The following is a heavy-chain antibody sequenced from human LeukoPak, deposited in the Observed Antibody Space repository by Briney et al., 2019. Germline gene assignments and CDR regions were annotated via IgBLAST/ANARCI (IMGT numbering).Heavy chain of an antibody. Sequence: SETLSLTCTVSGGSISSGGYYWSWIRQHPGKGLEWIGYIYYSGSTYYNPSLKSRVTISVDTSKNQFSLKLSSVTAADTAAYYCVGYDFWSGYYTGWFDPWGKGTLVTVSS. V-gene: IGHV4-31*03. D-gene: IGHD3-3*01. CDR1: GGSISSGGYY. CDR3: VGYDFWSGYYTGWFDP. J-gene: IGHJ5*02. CDR2: IYYSGST.